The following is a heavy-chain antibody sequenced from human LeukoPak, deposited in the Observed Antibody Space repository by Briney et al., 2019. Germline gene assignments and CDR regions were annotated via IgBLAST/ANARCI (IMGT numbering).Heavy chain of an antibody. CDR2: ISGSGGST. V-gene: IGHV3-23*01. Sequence: GGSLRLSCAASGFTFSSYSMNWARQAPGKGLEWVSAISGSGGSTYYADSVKGRFTISRDNSKNTLYLQMNSLRAEDTAVYYCAKNPPLYDFWSGYSPVDYWGQGTLVTVSS. D-gene: IGHD3-3*01. J-gene: IGHJ4*02. CDR1: GFTFSSYS. CDR3: AKNPPLYDFWSGYSPVDY.